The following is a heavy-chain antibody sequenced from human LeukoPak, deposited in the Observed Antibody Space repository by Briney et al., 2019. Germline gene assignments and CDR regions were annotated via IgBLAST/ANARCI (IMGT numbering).Heavy chain of an antibody. CDR3: VRGVSGWYGFDY. CDR1: GGSFSGHY. V-gene: IGHV4-34*01. J-gene: IGHJ4*02. D-gene: IGHD6-19*01. Sequence: SETLSLTCAVHGGSFSGHYWTWIRQPPGKGLEWIGEINLSGGTKYNPSLKSRVTISAETSNNQFLLKLNSVTGADTAVYYCVRGVSGWYGFDYWGQGTLVTVSS. CDR2: INLSGGT.